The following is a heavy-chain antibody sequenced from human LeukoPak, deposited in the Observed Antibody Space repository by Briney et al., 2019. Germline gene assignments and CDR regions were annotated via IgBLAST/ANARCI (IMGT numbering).Heavy chain of an antibody. J-gene: IGHJ4*02. CDR3: ARVGDWNDLVY. Sequence: PSETLSLTCTVSGGSISSGGYYWSWIRQHPGKGLEWIGYINYSGSTYYNPSLKSPTIISVDTSKNQFSLKLSSVTAADTAVYYCARVGDWNDLVYWGQGILVTVSS. CDR2: INYSGST. D-gene: IGHD1-1*01. V-gene: IGHV4-31*01. CDR1: GGSISSGGYY.